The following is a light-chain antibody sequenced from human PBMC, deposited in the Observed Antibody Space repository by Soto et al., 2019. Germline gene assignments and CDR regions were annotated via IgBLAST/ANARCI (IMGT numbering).Light chain of an antibody. CDR1: QDISNY. CDR2: DAS. V-gene: IGKV1-33*01. CDR3: QQYDNLPLT. J-gene: IGKJ4*01. Sequence: DIQMTNSASALFASVGDTVTITCQASQDISNYLNWYQQKPGKAPKLLIYDASNLETGVPSRFSGSGSGTDFTFTISSLQPEDIATYYCQQYDNLPLTFGGGTKVDIK.